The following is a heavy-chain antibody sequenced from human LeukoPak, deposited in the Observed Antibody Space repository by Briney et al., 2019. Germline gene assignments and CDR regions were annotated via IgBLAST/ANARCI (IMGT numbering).Heavy chain of an antibody. CDR2: ITGNGET. J-gene: IGHJ4*02. V-gene: IGHV3-23*01. D-gene: IGHD1-1*01. CDR3: PKEAISRLFDFHH. CDR1: GFAFSKYA. Sequence: GGSQRLFCAASGFAFSKYAMAWVRQARGKGLEWVSAITGNGETFYAESGKGRFTNSKNNSHSTMFLQMDTLKAEDTAVYYCPKEAISRLFDFHHWGQGILVTVSS.